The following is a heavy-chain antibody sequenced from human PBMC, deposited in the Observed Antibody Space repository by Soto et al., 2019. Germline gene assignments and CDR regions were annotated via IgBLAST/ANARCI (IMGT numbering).Heavy chain of an antibody. CDR1: GCTFSSYA. V-gene: IGHV3-23*01. CDR3: AKDQQGIAAAGTDFDY. CDR2: ISGSGGST. D-gene: IGHD6-13*01. J-gene: IGHJ4*02. Sequence: PGGSLRLSCAASGCTFSSYAMSWVRQAPGKGLEWVSAISGSGGSTYYADSVKGRFTISRDNSKNTLYLQMNSLRAEDTAVYYCAKDQQGIAAAGTDFDYWGQGTLVTVSS.